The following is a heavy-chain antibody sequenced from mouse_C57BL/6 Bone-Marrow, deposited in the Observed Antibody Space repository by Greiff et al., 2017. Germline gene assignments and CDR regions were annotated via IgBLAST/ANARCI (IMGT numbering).Heavy chain of an antibody. D-gene: IGHD1-1*01. CDR1: GFYIKNTY. CDR3: ARSLRLYDFDY. Sequence: EVQLQQSVAELVRPGASVTLSCTASGFYIKNTYLHWVKQRPEQGLEWIGRIDPANGNTKYAPKFPGKATITADTSSNTAYLQLRSLTSADTAIYYCARSLRLYDFDYWGQGTTLTVSS. J-gene: IGHJ2*01. CDR2: IDPANGNT. V-gene: IGHV14-3*01.